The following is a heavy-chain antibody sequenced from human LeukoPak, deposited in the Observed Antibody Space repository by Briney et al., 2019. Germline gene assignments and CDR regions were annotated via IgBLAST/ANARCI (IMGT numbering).Heavy chain of an antibody. J-gene: IGHJ6*03. CDR1: GGPISIYY. CDR3: ARDNGSGSYYKYPYYYMDV. CDR2: VYYTGST. Sequence: PSDTLSLPCSVSGGPISIYYWSWVRHPPGKGLEWIGLVYYTGSTNYSPSLKSRVTISVGTSKIQFSLKLSSVTAADTAVYYCARDNGSGSYYKYPYYYMDVWGKETTVTVSS. D-gene: IGHD3-10*01. V-gene: IGHV4-59*13.